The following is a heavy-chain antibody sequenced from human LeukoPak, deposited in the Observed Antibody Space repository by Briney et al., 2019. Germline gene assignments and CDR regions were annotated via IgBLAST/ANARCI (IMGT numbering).Heavy chain of an antibody. J-gene: IGHJ5*02. CDR1: GFTFSSYA. Sequence: GGSLRLSCAASGFTFSSYAMSWVRQAPGKGLEWVSAISGSGGSTYYADSVKGRFTISRDNSKNTLYLQMNSLRAEDTAVYYCAKDLLDYYGSGSSNWFDPWDQGTLVTVSS. CDR3: AKDLLDYYGSGSSNWFDP. V-gene: IGHV3-23*01. D-gene: IGHD3-10*01. CDR2: ISGSGGST.